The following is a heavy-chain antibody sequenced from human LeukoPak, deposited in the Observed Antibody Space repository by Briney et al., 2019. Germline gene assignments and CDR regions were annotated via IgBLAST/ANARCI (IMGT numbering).Heavy chain of an antibody. CDR2: ISAYNGNT. CDR1: GYTFTSYG. V-gene: IGHV1-18*01. D-gene: IGHD2-2*01. J-gene: IGHJ6*03. Sequence: ASVKVSCKASGYTFTSYGISWVRQAPGQGLDWMGWISAYNGNTNYAQKLQGRVTMTTDTSTSTAYMELRSLRSDDTAVYYCARDWGCSSTSCSVEGIYYYYMDVWGKGTTVTVSS. CDR3: ARDWGCSSTSCSVEGIYYYYMDV.